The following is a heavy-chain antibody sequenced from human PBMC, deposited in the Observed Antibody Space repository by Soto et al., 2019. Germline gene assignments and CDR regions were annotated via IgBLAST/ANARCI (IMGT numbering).Heavy chain of an antibody. V-gene: IGHV1-69*04. Sequence: SVKVSCKASGGTFSSYTISWVRQAPGQGLEWMGRIIPILGIANYAQKFQGRVTITADKSTSTAYMELGSLRSEDTAVYYCARDGWSPVTTLPYYYYGMAVGGQGTTVTVPS. CDR2: IIPILGIA. J-gene: IGHJ6*02. CDR1: GGTFSSYT. D-gene: IGHD4-17*01. CDR3: ARDGWSPVTTLPYYYYGMAV.